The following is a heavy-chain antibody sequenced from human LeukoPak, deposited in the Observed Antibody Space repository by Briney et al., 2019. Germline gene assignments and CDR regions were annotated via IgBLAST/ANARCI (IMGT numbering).Heavy chain of an antibody. V-gene: IGHV3-7*05. CDR2: IQQFGSEK. CDR3: ARAVGWLQSLDY. J-gene: IGHJ4*02. Sequence: PGGSLRLSCAASGFTFSSYWMSWVRQAPGRGLEWVANIQQFGSEKNYVDSVKGRFTISRDNTKNSLYLQMNSLRAEDTAVYYCARAVGWLQSLDYWGQGTLVTVSS. D-gene: IGHD5-24*01. CDR1: GFTFSSYW.